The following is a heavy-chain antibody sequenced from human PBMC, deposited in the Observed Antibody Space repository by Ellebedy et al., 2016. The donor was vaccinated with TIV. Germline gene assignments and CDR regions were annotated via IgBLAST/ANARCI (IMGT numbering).Heavy chain of an antibody. Sequence: SETLSLTXNVSDGTISSTNYYWGWIRQSPEKGLEWIGSIYHSGSTYYNPSLKSRLTISLDTTKNQFSLRLDSVTAADTAVYYCASSPSGYEIPYWGQGTLVTVSS. CDR2: IYHSGST. J-gene: IGHJ4*02. V-gene: IGHV4-39*07. CDR3: ASSPSGYEIPY. CDR1: DGTISSTNYY. D-gene: IGHD5-12*01.